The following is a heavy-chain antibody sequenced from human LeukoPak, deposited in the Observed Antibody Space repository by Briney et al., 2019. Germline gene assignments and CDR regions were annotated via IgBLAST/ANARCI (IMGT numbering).Heavy chain of an antibody. CDR2: IIPIFGTA. D-gene: IGHD2-2*01. CDR3: ARGGYCSSTSCSRLVYFQH. CDR1: GGTFSSYA. Sequence: GSSVKVSCKASGGTFSSYAISWVRQAPGQGLEWMGGIIPIFGTANYAQKFQGRVTITTDESTSTAYMELSSLRSEDTAVYYCARGGYCSSTSCSRLVYFQHWGQGTLVTASS. V-gene: IGHV1-69*05. J-gene: IGHJ1*01.